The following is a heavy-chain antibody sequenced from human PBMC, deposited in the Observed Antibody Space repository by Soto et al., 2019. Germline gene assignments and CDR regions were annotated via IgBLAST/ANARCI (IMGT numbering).Heavy chain of an antibody. CDR1: GFTFSSYG. J-gene: IGHJ4*02. CDR2: IWYDGNNK. V-gene: IGHV3-33*01. CDR3: AVRGDYETFDY. D-gene: IGHD4-17*01. Sequence: QPGGSLRLSCAASGFTFSSYGMHWVRQAPGKGLEWVAVIWYDGNNKYYVDSVKGRFTISRDNSKNTLYLQMNSLRAEDTAVYYCAVRGDYETFDYWGQGTLVTVSS.